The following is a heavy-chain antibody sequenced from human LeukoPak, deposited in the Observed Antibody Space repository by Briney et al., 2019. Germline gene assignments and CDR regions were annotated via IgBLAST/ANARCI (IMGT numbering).Heavy chain of an antibody. CDR2: IKQDGSEK. Sequence: GGSLRLSCAASGFTFSSYWMSWVRQAPGKGLEWVANIKQDGSEKYYVDSVKGRFTISRDNAKNSLYLQMNSLRAEDTAVYYCAKSLPRLGTVTRRGPFDYWGQGTLVTVSS. CDR1: GFTFSSYW. J-gene: IGHJ4*02. CDR3: AKSLPRLGTVTRRGPFDY. V-gene: IGHV3-7*01. D-gene: IGHD4-17*01.